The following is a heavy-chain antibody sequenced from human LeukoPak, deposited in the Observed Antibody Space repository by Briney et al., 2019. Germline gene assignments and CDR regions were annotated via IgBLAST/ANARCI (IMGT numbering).Heavy chain of an antibody. J-gene: IGHJ4*02. CDR1: GFTFEDYA. D-gene: IGHD5-18*01. CDR2: ISGDGATT. V-gene: IGHV3-43*02. CDR3: TKDATPYTYVEFDY. Sequence: GGSLRLSCAASGFTFEDYALHWVRQAPGKGLEGVSLISGDGATTLYGDSVKGRFTISRDNSKNSLYLQMNSLRPEDSAFYYCTKDATPYTYVEFDYWGQGTLVTVSS.